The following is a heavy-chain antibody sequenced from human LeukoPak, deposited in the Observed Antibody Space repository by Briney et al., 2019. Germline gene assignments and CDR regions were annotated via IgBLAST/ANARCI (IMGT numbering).Heavy chain of an antibody. Sequence: KPGGSLRLSCAASGITFTNAWMSWVRQAPGKGLEWVGRIKSKTDGETTDYAAPVKVRFTISRDDSKNTLYLQMNSLKTEDTAVYYCANDYRSGSFHDFWGQGTLVTVSS. J-gene: IGHJ4*02. CDR3: ANDYRSGSFHDF. CDR2: IKSKTDGETT. D-gene: IGHD3-10*01. CDR1: GITFTNAW. V-gene: IGHV3-15*01.